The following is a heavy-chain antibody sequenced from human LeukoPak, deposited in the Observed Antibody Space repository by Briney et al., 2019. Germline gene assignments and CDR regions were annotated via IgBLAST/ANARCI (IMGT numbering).Heavy chain of an antibody. CDR2: IIPIFGTA. CDR3: ERLRRYSWKDGVPYYYYSMDI. D-gene: IGHD1-1*01. J-gene: IGHJ6*03. Sequence: SLKVTCKASGGTFSSYAISWVRQAPGQGLEWMGGIIPIFGTANYAQKFQGRVTITADESTSTAYMELSSLSSEDTAVYYCERLRRYSWKDGVPYYYYSMDIWGKGTTVTVSS. CDR1: GGTFSSYA. V-gene: IGHV1-69*13.